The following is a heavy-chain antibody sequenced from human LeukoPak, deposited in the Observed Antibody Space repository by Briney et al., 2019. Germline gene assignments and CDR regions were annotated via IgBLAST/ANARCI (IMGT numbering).Heavy chain of an antibody. J-gene: IGHJ4*02. D-gene: IGHD3-22*01. CDR2: ISGSGGST. Sequence: GGSLRLSCAASGFTFSSYAMHWVRQAPGKGLEWVSAISGSGGSTYYADSVKGRFTINRANSKNTLYLQMNSLGADDTAVYYCARDWGHYYYDNHDYDPRHFDYWVQGTLVTVSS. CDR3: ARDWGHYYYDNHDYDPRHFDY. CDR1: GFTFSSYA. V-gene: IGHV3-23*01.